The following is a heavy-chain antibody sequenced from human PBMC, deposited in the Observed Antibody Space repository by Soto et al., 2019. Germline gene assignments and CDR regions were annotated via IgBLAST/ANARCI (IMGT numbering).Heavy chain of an antibody. V-gene: IGHV6-1*01. CDR1: GDSVSSNSGA. CDR3: APLTSCLEYSYYGIDA. J-gene: IGHJ6*01. Sequence: SQTLSRTCVISGDSVSSNSGAWNWIRQSPSRGLEWLGRTYYRSKWYNDYAVSVKSRITINPDTSKNQFSLQLNSVTPEDTAVYYCAPLTSCLEYSYYGIDAWCQSTTVTV. CDR2: TYYRSKWYN. D-gene: IGHD3-16*01.